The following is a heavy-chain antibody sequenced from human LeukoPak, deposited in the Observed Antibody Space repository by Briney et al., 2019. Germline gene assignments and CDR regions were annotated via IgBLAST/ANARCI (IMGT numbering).Heavy chain of an antibody. Sequence: GGSLRLSCAASGFTFSSYAMHWVRQAPGKGLEWVAVISYDGSNKYYADSVKGRFTISRDNSKNTLYLQMNSLRAEDTAVYYCARDGGITMPRNWFDPWGQGTLVTVSS. CDR1: GFTFSSYA. J-gene: IGHJ5*02. D-gene: IGHD3-10*01. CDR2: ISYDGSNK. CDR3: ARDGGITMPRNWFDP. V-gene: IGHV3-30-3*01.